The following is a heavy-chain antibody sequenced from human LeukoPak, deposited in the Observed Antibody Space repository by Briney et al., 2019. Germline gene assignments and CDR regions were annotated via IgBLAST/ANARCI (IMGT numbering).Heavy chain of an antibody. V-gene: IGHV3-30*18. CDR1: GFTFSNYG. D-gene: IGHD3-9*01. Sequence: GRSLRLSCEASGFTFSNYGMHWVRQAPGKGLEWVAVISYDGSNKYYAESVKGRFTISRDNSKNTLYLHMNSLRAEDTAVYYCAKFLSPVGRGVYDIFPADFDYWGQGTLVTVSS. CDR3: AKFLSPVGRGVYDIFPADFDY. J-gene: IGHJ4*02. CDR2: ISYDGSNK.